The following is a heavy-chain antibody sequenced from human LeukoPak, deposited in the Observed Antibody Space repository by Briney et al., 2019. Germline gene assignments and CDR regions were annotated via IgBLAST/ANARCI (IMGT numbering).Heavy chain of an antibody. CDR1: GYTFTGYY. V-gene: IGHV1-2*02. Sequence: ASVKVSFKPSGYTFTGYYMHLVPQAPGQGREWMGWVNPNSGDTNYAQKFQGRVTMTRDTSISTAQMELSRLTADATAMYYCARDRTSGYNWFDPWGQGTLVTVSS. CDR2: VNPNSGDT. D-gene: IGHD3-22*01. CDR3: ARDRTSGYNWFDP. J-gene: IGHJ5*02.